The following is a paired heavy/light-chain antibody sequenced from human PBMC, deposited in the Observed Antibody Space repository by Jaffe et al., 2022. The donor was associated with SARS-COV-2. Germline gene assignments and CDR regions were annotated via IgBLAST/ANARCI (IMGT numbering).Heavy chain of an antibody. CDR3: ARGRGWSINGQIDY. CDR2: LYYSGSA. D-gene: IGHD2-15*01. Sequence: QVQLQESGPGLVKPSETLSLTCTVSGGSISNYYWSWIRQPPGKGLEWIGYLYYSGSANYNPSLKSRVTISVDTSKNQFSLKLSSVTAADTAVYYCARGRGWSINGQIDYWGQGTLVTVSS. V-gene: IGHV4-59*01. J-gene: IGHJ4*02. CDR1: GGSISNYY.
Light chain of an antibody. CDR1: SSDVGGYNY. Sequence: QSALTQPASVSGSPGQSITISCTGTSSDVGGYNYVSWYQQHPGKAPKLMIYDVTNRPSGVSNRFSGSKSGNTASLTISGLQAEDEADYYCSSYTITSTLVFGTGTKVSVL. V-gene: IGLV2-14*01. CDR2: DVT. CDR3: SSYTITSTLV. J-gene: IGLJ1*01.